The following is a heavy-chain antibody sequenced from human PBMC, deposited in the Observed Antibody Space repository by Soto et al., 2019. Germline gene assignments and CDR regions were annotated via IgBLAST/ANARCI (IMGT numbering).Heavy chain of an antibody. Sequence: EVQLLESGGGLVQPGGSLRLSCAASGFTFSSYAMSWVRQAPGKGLEWVSAISGSGGSTYYADSAKGRFTISRDNSKNTRNMQMNGLRAEDTAVYYCAKDGGAYYDFWSGYEDVWGKGTTVSVSS. D-gene: IGHD3-3*01. CDR2: ISGSGGST. V-gene: IGHV3-23*01. J-gene: IGHJ6*04. CDR1: GFTFSSYA. CDR3: AKDGGAYYDFWSGYEDV.